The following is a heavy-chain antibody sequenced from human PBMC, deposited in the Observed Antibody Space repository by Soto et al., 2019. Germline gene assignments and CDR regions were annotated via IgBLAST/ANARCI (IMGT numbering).Heavy chain of an antibody. CDR1: GFTFSSCS. Sequence: GGSLRLSCAASGFTFSSCSMTWVRQAPGKGLEWVSSISGSGGATYFADSVKGRFTISRDNFKNTLYLQMNSLRAEDTALYYCAKGYFDGSGYYYEPDYWGQGTLVTVSS. CDR2: ISGSGGAT. V-gene: IGHV3-23*01. D-gene: IGHD3-22*01. J-gene: IGHJ4*02. CDR3: AKGYFDGSGYYYEPDY.